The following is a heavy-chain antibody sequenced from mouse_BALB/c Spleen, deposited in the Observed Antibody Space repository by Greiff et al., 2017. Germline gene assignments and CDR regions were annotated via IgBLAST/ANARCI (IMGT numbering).Heavy chain of an antibody. CDR3: VRIGYEGFDY. CDR2: IRSKSNNYAT. Sequence: DVKLVESGGGLVQPKGSLKLSCAASGFTFNTYAMNWVRQAPGKGLEWVARIRSKSNNYATYYADSVKDRFTISRDDSQSMLYLQMNNLKTEDTAMYYCVRIGYEGFDYWGQGTTLTVSS. J-gene: IGHJ2*01. V-gene: IGHV10-1*02. D-gene: IGHD2-2*01. CDR1: GFTFNTYA.